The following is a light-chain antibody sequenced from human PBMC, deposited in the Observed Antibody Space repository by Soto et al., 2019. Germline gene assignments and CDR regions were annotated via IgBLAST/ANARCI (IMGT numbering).Light chain of an antibody. J-gene: IGLJ1*01. CDR3: QVWDIMTDNYV. V-gene: IGLV3-21*04. CDR1: NIGNKR. CDR2: YDS. Sequence: VLTQSPSVSVAPEKTATITCGGNNIGNKRVHWYRQKPGQAPVLLISYDSDRPSGIPERFSGSNSGNTATLTISRVEAGDEADYYCQVWDIMTDNYVFGSGTKVTVL.